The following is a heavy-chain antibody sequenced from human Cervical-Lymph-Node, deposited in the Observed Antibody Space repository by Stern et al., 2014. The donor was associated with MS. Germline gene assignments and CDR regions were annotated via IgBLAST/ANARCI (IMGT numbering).Heavy chain of an antibody. CDR1: GDSISSYTHY. J-gene: IGHJ4*02. D-gene: IGHD2-8*02. V-gene: IGHV4-39*01. CDR2: VYDGGPP. Sequence: QLQLQESGPGLVKPSETLSLTCAVSGDSISSYTHYWAWIRQPPGKGLEWIGIVYDGGPPYYTRPRKSPSPIPLTTSKNPFSLGLNSVTAADTAVYYCAKHACTGAACPFDLWGQGTLVTVSS. CDR3: AKHACTGAACPFDL.